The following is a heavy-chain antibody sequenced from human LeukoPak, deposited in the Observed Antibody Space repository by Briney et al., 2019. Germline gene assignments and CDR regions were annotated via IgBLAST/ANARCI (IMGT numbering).Heavy chain of an antibody. V-gene: IGHV1-69*13. CDR1: GGTFSSYA. D-gene: IGHD2-2*01. Sequence: GASVKVSCKASGGTFSSYAISWVRQAPGQGLEWMGGIIPIFGTANYAQKFQGRVTITADESTSTAYMELSSLRSEDTAVYYCARDLDCSSTSCQNGYYYYGMDVWGQGTTVTVSS. CDR3: ARDLDCSSTSCQNGYYYYGMDV. J-gene: IGHJ6*02. CDR2: IIPIFGTA.